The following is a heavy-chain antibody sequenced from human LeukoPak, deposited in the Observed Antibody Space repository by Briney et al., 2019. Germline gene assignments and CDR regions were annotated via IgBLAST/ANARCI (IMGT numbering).Heavy chain of an antibody. J-gene: IGHJ4*02. V-gene: IGHV4-39*01. CDR2: IYYSGST. Sequence: PSETLSLTCTVSGGSISSSSYYWGWIRQPPGKGLEWIGSIYYSGSTYYNPSLKSRVTISVDTSKNQFSLKLSSVTAADTAVYYCARLVGMATKYYFDYWGQGTLVTVSS. D-gene: IGHD2-21*01. CDR3: ARLVGMATKYYFDY. CDR1: GGSISSSSYY.